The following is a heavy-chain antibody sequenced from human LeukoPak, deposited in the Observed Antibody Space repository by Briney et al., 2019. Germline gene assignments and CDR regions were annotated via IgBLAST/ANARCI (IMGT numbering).Heavy chain of an antibody. V-gene: IGHV1-69*06. CDR1: GGTFSSYA. CDR2: IIPIFGTA. J-gene: IGHJ4*02. Sequence: SVKVSCKASGGTFSSYAISWVRQAPGQGLEWMGGIIPIFGTANYAQKFQGRVTMTEDTSTDTAYMELSSLRSEDTAMYYCATYSFDSNSFSYAGGFFDYWGQGTLVTVSS. D-gene: IGHD4-11*01. CDR3: ATYSFDSNSFSYAGGFFDY.